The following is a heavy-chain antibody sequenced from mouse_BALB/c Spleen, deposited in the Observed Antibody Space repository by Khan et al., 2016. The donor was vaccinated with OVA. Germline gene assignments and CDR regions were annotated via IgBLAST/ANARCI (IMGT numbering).Heavy chain of an antibody. D-gene: IGHD1-2*01. CDR2: ISYSGST. J-gene: IGHJ2*01. V-gene: IGHV3-2*02. CDR3: DRTARIKY. Sequence: EVQLQESGPGLVKPSQSLSLTCTVTGYSITSGYGWNWIRQFPGNKLEWMGYISYSGSTNYNPSLKSRISITRDTSKNQIYLQLKSVTTEDTATYNWDRTARIKYWSQGTTLTVSS. CDR1: GYSITSGYG.